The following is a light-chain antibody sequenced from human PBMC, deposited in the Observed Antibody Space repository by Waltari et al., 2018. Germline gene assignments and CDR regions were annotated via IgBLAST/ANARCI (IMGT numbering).Light chain of an antibody. Sequence: ETVMTQSPATLSVSTGERVTLSCRASQGVHDNLAWYQQKPGQAPRLLIYGASTRATGIPARFRGTGSGTDFTLTITSLQSEDFALYYCQQYNRWPPLTFGGGTKVEIK. J-gene: IGKJ4*01. CDR3: QQYNRWPPLT. CDR1: QGVHDN. CDR2: GAS. V-gene: IGKV3-15*01.